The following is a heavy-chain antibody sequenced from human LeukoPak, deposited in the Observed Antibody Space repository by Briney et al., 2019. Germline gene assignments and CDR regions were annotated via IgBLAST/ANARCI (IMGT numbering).Heavy chain of an antibody. Sequence: PSETLSLTCAVYGGSFSGYYWSWIRQPPGKGLEWIGEINHSGSTNYNPSLKSRVTISVDTSKNQFSLKLSSVTAADTAVYYCASLYCSSTSCYSSPGHDALDIWGQGTMVTVSS. V-gene: IGHV4-34*01. J-gene: IGHJ3*02. CDR2: INHSGST. D-gene: IGHD2-2*02. CDR1: GGSFSGYY. CDR3: ASLYCSSTSCYSSPGHDALDI.